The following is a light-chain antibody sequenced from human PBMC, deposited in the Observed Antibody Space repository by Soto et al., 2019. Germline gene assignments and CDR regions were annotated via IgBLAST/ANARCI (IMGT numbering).Light chain of an antibody. CDR3: AAWDDSLNGWV. CDR1: SSNIGSNP. J-gene: IGLJ3*02. CDR2: RDN. V-gene: IGLV1-44*01. Sequence: QSVLTQPPSASGTPGQRVTISCSGSSSNIGSNPVSWYQQLPGTAPKLLIYRDNQRPSGVPDRFSGSKSGTSASLAISGRKSEDEADYYCAAWDDSLNGWVFGGGTKLTVL.